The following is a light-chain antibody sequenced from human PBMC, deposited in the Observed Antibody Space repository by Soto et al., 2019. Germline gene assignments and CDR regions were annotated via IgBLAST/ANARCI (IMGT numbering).Light chain of an antibody. CDR1: QTVSKNY. V-gene: IGKV3-20*01. CDR3: QQYAVSPIT. Sequence: EIVLTQSPGTLSLSPGEGITLSCRASQTVSKNYLAWYQQKPGQAPRLLIYAASTRATGIPDRFSGSGSGTDFTLTISRLEPEDFAVFYCQQYAVSPITFGQGTRLE. CDR2: AAS. J-gene: IGKJ5*01.